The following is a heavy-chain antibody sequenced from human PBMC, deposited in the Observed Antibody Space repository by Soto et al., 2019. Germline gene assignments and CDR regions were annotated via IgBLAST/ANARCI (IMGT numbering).Heavy chain of an antibody. CDR2: IFYSGST. CDR3: ARRGSSRQIYHYGMDV. V-gene: IGHV4-39*01. D-gene: IGHD6-13*01. Sequence: QVQLQESGPGLVKPSETLSLTCTVSGDSVTSSYYYWGWIRQPPGKGLEWIGSIFYSGSTYYNPARTSRVTISVDTSKNQFSLKLSSVTAADTAVYYCARRGSSRQIYHYGMDVWGPGTTVTVSS. J-gene: IGHJ6*02. CDR1: GDSVTSSYYY.